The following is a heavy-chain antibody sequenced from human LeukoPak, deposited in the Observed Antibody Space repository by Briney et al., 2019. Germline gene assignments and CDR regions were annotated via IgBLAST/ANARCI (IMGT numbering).Heavy chain of an antibody. J-gene: IGHJ6*04. V-gene: IGHV3-7*03. CDR1: GFTFSSYW. D-gene: IGHD2-15*01. Sequence: GGSLRLSCAASGFTFSSYWMSWVRQAPGKGLERVANITKDGMEKHYVDSVKGRFTISRDKSKNSLYLQMNSLRAEDTAVYYCARDPGAAKDYYYYGMDVWGKGTTVTVS. CDR2: ITKDGMEK. CDR3: ARDPGAAKDYYYYGMDV.